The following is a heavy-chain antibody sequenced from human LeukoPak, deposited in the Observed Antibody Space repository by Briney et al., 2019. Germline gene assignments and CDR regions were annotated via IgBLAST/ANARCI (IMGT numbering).Heavy chain of an antibody. J-gene: IGHJ4*02. CDR2: IYYTGTT. CDR3: ARDLGGNSHFDS. V-gene: IGHV4-59*11. D-gene: IGHD4-23*01. Sequence: SETQPPTCTHPNGSISSHQPTNPPHPPGKGLEWIANIYYTGTTAVNPSLKSRVTILVDIPKNQFSLRLNSVTAADTAVYYCARDLGGNSHFDSWGQGTLVAVAS. CDR1: NGSISSHQ.